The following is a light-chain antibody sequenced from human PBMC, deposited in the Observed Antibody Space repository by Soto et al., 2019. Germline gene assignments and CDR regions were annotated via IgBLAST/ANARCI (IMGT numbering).Light chain of an antibody. CDR3: QQSYSTPT. V-gene: IGKV1-39*01. CDR1: QSISSY. CDR2: AAS. J-gene: IGKJ1*01. Sequence: DIQMTQSPSSLSASVGDRVTITCRASQSISSYLNWYQQKPGKAPKLLIYAASSLKSGVTSRFSGSGSGTDITLTISSLQPEDFATYSCQQSYSTPTFGQGTKGEIK.